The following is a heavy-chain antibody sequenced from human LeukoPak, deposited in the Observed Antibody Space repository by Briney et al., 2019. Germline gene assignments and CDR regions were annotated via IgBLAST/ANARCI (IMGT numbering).Heavy chain of an antibody. D-gene: IGHD6-19*01. J-gene: IGHJ4*02. CDR1: GGSFSGYY. V-gene: IGHV4-34*01. CDR3: ARLYSSGWYRIDY. CDR2: INHSGST. Sequence: SETLSLTCAVYGGSFSGYYWSWIRQPPGKGLEWIGEINHSGSTNYNPSLKSRVTISVDTSKNQFSLKLSPVTAADTAVYYCARLYSSGWYRIDYWGQGTLVTVSS.